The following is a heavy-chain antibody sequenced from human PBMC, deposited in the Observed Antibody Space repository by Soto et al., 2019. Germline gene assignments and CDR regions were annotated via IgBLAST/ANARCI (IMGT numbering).Heavy chain of an antibody. V-gene: IGHV3-64D*06. CDR1: GFTFSIYA. CDR3: VKGEYYYDSGAYYPFDY. Sequence: SLRLSCSASGFTFSIYAMHWVRQAPGRGLEYVSSLSINGGSTHYADSVKGRFAISRDNSKNTVYLQMSSLRAEDTAVYYCVKGEYYYDSGAYYPFDYWGQGTLVTVS. CDR2: LSINGGST. D-gene: IGHD3-22*01. J-gene: IGHJ4*02.